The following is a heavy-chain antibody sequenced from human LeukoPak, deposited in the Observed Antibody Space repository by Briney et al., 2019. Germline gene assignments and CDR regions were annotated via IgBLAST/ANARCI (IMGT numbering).Heavy chain of an antibody. CDR1: GYTFSSYG. CDR3: ARTAPAVANPFDY. CDR2: IIPIFGTA. J-gene: IGHJ4*02. D-gene: IGHD6-19*01. V-gene: IGHV1-69*13. Sequence: SVKVSCKASGYTFSSYGISWVRQAPGQGLEWMGGIIPIFGTANYAQKFQGRVTITADESTSTAYMELSSLRSEDTAVYYCARTAPAVANPFDYWGQGTLVTVSS.